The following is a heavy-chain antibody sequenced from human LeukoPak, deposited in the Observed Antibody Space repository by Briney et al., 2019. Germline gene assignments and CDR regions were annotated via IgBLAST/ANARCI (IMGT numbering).Heavy chain of an antibody. V-gene: IGHV3-11*01. CDR2: ISSSGSTI. CDR1: GFTFSYYY. D-gene: IGHD4-17*01. J-gene: IGHJ4*02. CDR3: ASGQTTVTTVDY. Sequence: GGSLRLSCAASGFTFSYYYMSWIRQAPGKGLEWVSYISSSGSTIYYADSVKGRFTISRDNAKNSLYLQMNSLRAEDTAVYYCASGQTTVTTVDYWGQGTLVTVSS.